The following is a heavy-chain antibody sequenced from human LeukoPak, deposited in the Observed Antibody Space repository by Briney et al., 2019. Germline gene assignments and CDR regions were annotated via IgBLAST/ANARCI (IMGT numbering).Heavy chain of an antibody. Sequence: GGSLRLSCAASGFTFSSYAMHWVRQAPGKGLEYVSAISSNGGSTYYANSVKGRFTISRDNSKNTLYLQMGSLRAEDMAVYYCAKVLVSNYYDSSGYYLGAFDIWGQGTMVTVSS. CDR2: ISSNGGST. J-gene: IGHJ3*02. CDR1: GFTFSSYA. CDR3: AKVLVSNYYDSSGYYLGAFDI. V-gene: IGHV3-64*01. D-gene: IGHD3-22*01.